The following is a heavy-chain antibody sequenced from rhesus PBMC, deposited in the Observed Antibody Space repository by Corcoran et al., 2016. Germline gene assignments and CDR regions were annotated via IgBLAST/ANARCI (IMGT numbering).Heavy chain of an antibody. Sequence: EEQLVESGGGLAKPGGSLGLSCAASGFSFSDSYMYWVRQAPGKGLEGVSGISYTGGSTYYADAVKGRFTSSRENAKNTLYLQMDSLRAEDTAVYYCASPIAAAVWWGQGVLVTVSS. CDR2: ISYTGGST. CDR1: GFSFSDSY. D-gene: IGHD6-25*01. J-gene: IGHJ4*01. V-gene: IGHV3S18*01. CDR3: ASPIAAAVW.